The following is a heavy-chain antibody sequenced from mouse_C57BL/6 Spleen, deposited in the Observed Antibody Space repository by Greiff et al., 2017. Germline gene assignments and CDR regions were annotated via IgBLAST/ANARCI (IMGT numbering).Heavy chain of an antibody. V-gene: IGHV1-69*01. Sequence: QVQLQQPGAELVMPGASVKLSCKASGYTFTSYWMHWVKQRPGQGLEWIGEIDPPDSYTNYNQKFKGKSTLTVDKSSSTAYMQLSSLTSEDSAVYYCARSGVVALYAMDYWGQGTSVTVSS. D-gene: IGHD1-1*01. CDR1: GYTFTSYW. CDR2: IDPPDSYT. J-gene: IGHJ4*01. CDR3: ARSGVVALYAMDY.